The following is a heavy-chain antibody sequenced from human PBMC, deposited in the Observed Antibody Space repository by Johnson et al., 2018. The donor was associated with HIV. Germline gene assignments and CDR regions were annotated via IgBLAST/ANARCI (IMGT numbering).Heavy chain of an antibody. CDR3: ASTIFGVAWHAVDI. D-gene: IGHD3-3*01. J-gene: IGHJ3*02. CDR2: ISYDGSNK. Sequence: QVQLVESGGDVVQPGRSLRLSCAASGFTFSSYAMHWVRQAPGKGLEWVAVISYDGSNKYYVDSVKGRFTISRDNSKNTLYLQMNSLRAEDTAVYYCASTIFGVAWHAVDIWGQGTMVIVSS. CDR1: GFTFSSYA. V-gene: IGHV3-30*04.